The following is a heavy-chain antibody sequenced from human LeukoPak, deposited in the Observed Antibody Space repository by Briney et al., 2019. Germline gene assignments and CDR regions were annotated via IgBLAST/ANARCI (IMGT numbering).Heavy chain of an antibody. V-gene: IGHV3-7*01. CDR1: GFTFSSYW. D-gene: IGHD2-21*02. CDR2: IKPDASEK. Sequence: PGGSLRLSCAASGFTFSSYWMNWVRQAPGKGMEWVANIKPDASEKNYVDSVKGRFTFSRDNAKNSLYLQMNNLRVEDTAVYYCVRDAVTDRFSAFDIWGQGTMVTVSS. CDR3: VRDAVTDRFSAFDI. J-gene: IGHJ3*02.